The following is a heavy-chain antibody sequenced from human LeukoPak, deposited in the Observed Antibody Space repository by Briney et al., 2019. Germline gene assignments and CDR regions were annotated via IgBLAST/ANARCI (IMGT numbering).Heavy chain of an antibody. J-gene: IGHJ3*02. Sequence: SETLSLTCTVSGGSISSYYWSWIRQPPGKGLEWIGYIYYSGSTNYNPSLKSRVTISVDTSKNQFSLKLSSVTAADTAAYYCARGSLADPFTDDAFDIWGQGTMVTVSS. V-gene: IGHV4-59*01. CDR3: ARGSLADPFTDDAFDI. D-gene: IGHD3-16*01. CDR2: IYYSGST. CDR1: GGSISSYY.